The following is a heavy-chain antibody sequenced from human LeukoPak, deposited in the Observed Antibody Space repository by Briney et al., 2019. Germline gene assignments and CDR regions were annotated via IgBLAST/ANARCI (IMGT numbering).Heavy chain of an antibody. Sequence: ASVKVSCKASGYTFTDYYMHWVRQAPGQGLEWMGWINPISGGTNSAQRFQGRVTMTRDTSITTAHMQLSRLRSDDTAVYYCARVNSAYENSDYYYVGWGQETLVTVSS. CDR3: ARVNSAYENSDYYYVG. V-gene: IGHV1-2*02. D-gene: IGHD3-22*01. J-gene: IGHJ4*02. CDR1: GYTFTDYY. CDR2: INPISGGT.